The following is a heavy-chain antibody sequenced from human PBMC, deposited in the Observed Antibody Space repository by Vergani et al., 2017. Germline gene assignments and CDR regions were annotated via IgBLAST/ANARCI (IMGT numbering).Heavy chain of an antibody. V-gene: IGHV3-15*01. J-gene: IGHJ4*02. Sequence: EVQLVESGGGLVKPGGSLRLSCAASGFTFSNAWMSWVRQAPGKGLEWVGRIKSKTDGGTTDYAAPVKGRFTISRDDSKNTLYLQMNSLKTEDTAVYYCTTDTDRAYYYDSSGYYYYFDYWGQGTLVTVSS. CDR2: IKSKTDGGTT. D-gene: IGHD3-22*01. CDR1: GFTFSNAW. CDR3: TTDTDRAYYYDSSGYYYYFDY.